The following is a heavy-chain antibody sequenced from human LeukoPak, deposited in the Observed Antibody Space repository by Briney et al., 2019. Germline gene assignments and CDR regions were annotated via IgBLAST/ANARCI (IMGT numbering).Heavy chain of an antibody. Sequence: SETLSLTCTVSGGSISSYYWSWIRQPPGKGLEWIGYIYYSGSTNYNPSLKSRVTISVDTSKNQFSLKLSSVTAADTAVYYCARDYCRGGSCDLKNWFDPWGPGTLVTVSS. V-gene: IGHV4-59*01. CDR2: IYYSGST. CDR1: GGSISSYY. J-gene: IGHJ5*02. CDR3: ARDYCRGGSCDLKNWFDP. D-gene: IGHD2-15*01.